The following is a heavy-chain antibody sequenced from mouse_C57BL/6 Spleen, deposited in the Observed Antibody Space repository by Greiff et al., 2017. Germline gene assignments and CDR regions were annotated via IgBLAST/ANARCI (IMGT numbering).Heavy chain of an antibody. J-gene: IGHJ4*01. CDR1: GFNIKDYY. CDR3: ARDYGSSYAMDY. D-gene: IGHD1-1*01. V-gene: IGHV14-2*01. CDR2: IDPEDGET. Sequence: VQLQQSGAELVKPGASVKLSCTASGFNIKDYYMHWVKQRTEQGLEWIGRIDPEDGETKYATKFQGKATITADTSSNTAYLQLSRLTSEDTAVDYCARDYGSSYAMDYWGQGTSVTVSS.